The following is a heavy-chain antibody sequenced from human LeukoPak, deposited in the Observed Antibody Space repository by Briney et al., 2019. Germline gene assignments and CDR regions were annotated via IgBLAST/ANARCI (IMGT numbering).Heavy chain of an antibody. D-gene: IGHD5-12*01. Sequence: AGGSLRLSCATSGFTFDDYGMSWVRQAPGKGLKWVSGINWNGGSTGYADSVKGRFTISRDNAKNSLYLQMNSLRAEDTALYYCARVRSGYDYRYYFDYWGQGTLVTVSS. CDR3: ARVRSGYDYRYYFDY. CDR2: INWNGGST. CDR1: GFTFDDYG. J-gene: IGHJ4*02. V-gene: IGHV3-20*04.